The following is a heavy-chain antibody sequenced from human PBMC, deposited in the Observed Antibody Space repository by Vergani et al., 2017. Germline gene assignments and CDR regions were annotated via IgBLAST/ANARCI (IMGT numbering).Heavy chain of an antibody. CDR1: GYTLTELS. CDR3: ARVQYGDYDLNY. V-gene: IGHV1-69*04. D-gene: IGHD4-17*01. Sequence: QVQLVQSGAEVKKPGASVKVSCKVSGYTLTELSMHWVRQAPGKGLEWMGRIIPILGIANYAQKFQGRVTITADKSTSTAYMELSSLRSEDTAVYYCARVQYGDYDLNYWGQGTLVTVSS. CDR2: IIPILGIA. J-gene: IGHJ4*02.